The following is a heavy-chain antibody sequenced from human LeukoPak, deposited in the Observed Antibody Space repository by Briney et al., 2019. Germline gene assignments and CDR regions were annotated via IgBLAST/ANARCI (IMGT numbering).Heavy chain of an antibody. Sequence: SETLSLTCTVSGGSISSYYWSWIRQPPGKGLEWIGYIYYSGSTNYNPSLKSRVTMSVDTSKNQFSLKLSSVTAADTAVYYCARDFWSGYYPWFDPWGQGTQVTVSS. J-gene: IGHJ5*02. D-gene: IGHD3-3*01. CDR3: ARDFWSGYYPWFDP. CDR1: GGSISSYY. V-gene: IGHV4-59*12. CDR2: IYYSGST.